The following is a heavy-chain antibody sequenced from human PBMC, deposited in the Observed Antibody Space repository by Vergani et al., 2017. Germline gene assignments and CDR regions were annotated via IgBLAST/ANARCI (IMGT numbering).Heavy chain of an antibody. D-gene: IGHD2-2*02. CDR2: ISWDGGST. J-gene: IGHJ6*02. Sequence: EVQLVESGGVVVQPGGSLRLSCAASGFTFDDYAMHWVRQAPGKGLEWVSLISWDGGSTYYADSVKGRFTISRDNSKNSLYLQMNSLRAEDTALYYCARDDRYCSSTSCYNYYYYGMDVWGQGTTVTVSS. V-gene: IGHV3-43D*03. CDR3: ARDDRYCSSTSCYNYYYYGMDV. CDR1: GFTFDDYA.